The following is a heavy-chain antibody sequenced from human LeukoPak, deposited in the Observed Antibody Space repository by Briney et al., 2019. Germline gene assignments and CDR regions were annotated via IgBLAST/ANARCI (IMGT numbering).Heavy chain of an antibody. V-gene: IGHV3-23*01. Sequence: GGSLRLSCAASGFTFSSYAMSWVRQAPGKGLEWVSAISGSGGSTYYADSVKGRFTISRDNSKNTLYLQMNSLRAKDTAVYYCAKVSIRDSSGPPDAFDIWGQGTMVTVSP. CDR3: AKVSIRDSSGPPDAFDI. CDR2: ISGSGGST. CDR1: GFTFSSYA. D-gene: IGHD3-22*01. J-gene: IGHJ3*02.